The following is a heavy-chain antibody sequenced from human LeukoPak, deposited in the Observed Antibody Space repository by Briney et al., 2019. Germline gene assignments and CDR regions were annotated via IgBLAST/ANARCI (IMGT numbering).Heavy chain of an antibody. CDR3: ARVNPSGWYISWFDP. V-gene: IGHV1-2*02. CDR2: INPNSGGT. CDR1: GYTFTGYY. Sequence: ASVKVSCKASGYTFTGYYMHWVRQAPGQGLEWMGWINPNSGGTNYAQKFQGRVTMTRDTSISTAYMELSRLRSDDTAVYYCARVNPSGWYISWFDPWGQGTLVTVSS. D-gene: IGHD6-19*01. J-gene: IGHJ5*02.